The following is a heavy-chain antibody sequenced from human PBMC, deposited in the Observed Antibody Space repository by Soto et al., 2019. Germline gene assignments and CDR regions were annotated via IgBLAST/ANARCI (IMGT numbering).Heavy chain of an antibody. V-gene: IGHV3-48*03. D-gene: IGHD2-8*02. CDR2: IDDVGRTT. CDR1: GLIISSFE. J-gene: IGHJ6*02. Sequence: QHGGSLTLSCVDSGLIISSFEMSNFEMHWVRQAPGKGLEWVSYIDDVGRTTFYADPVKGRFTISRDNVRNSVSLQMNSLRAEDTAVYYCARGHCTGTNCLRQYYAMDVWGQGTKVTVSS. CDR3: ARGHCTGTNCLRQYYAMDV.